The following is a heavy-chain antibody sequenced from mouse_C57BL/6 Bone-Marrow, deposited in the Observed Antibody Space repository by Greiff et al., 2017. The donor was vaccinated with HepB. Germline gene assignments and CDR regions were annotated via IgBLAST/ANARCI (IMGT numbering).Heavy chain of an antibody. D-gene: IGHD2-5*01. Sequence: VQLQQSGPELVKPGASVKISCKASGYSFTGYYMNWVKQSPEKSLEWIGEINPSTGGTTYNQKFKAKATLTVDKSSSTAYMQLKSLTSEDSAVYYCARYSNVFDYWGQGTTLTVSS. CDR1: GYSFTGYY. V-gene: IGHV1-42*01. CDR3: ARYSNVFDY. J-gene: IGHJ2*01. CDR2: INPSTGGT.